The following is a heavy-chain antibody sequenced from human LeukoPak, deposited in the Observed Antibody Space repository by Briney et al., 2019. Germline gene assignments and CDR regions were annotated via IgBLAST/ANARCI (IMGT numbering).Heavy chain of an antibody. J-gene: IGHJ4*02. Sequence: WIAYIYYSGSTNYNPSLKSRVTISVDTSQNQFSLKLSYVTAADTAVYYGARHRYIAAAGFDYWGQGTLVTVSS. CDR3: ARHRYIAAAGFDY. V-gene: IGHV4-59*08. CDR2: IYYSGST. D-gene: IGHD6-13*01.